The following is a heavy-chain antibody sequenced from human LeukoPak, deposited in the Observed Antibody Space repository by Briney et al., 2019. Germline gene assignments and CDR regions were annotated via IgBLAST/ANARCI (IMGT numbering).Heavy chain of an antibody. J-gene: IGHJ6*02. CDR3: ARVPPPYCSGGSCYSSYYYGMDV. CDR1: GGTFSGYY. V-gene: IGHV4-34*01. CDR2: INHSGST. D-gene: IGHD2-15*01. Sequence: SETLSLTCAVYGGTFSGYYWSWIRQPPGKGLEWIGEINHSGSTNYYPSLQSLVIISVDTSKNQFSLNLRSVTAADTAVYYCARVPPPYCSGGSCYSSYYYGMDVWGQGTTVTVSS.